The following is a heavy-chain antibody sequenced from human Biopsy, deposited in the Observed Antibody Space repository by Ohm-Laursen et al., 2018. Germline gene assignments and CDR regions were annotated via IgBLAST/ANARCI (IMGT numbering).Heavy chain of an antibody. J-gene: IGHJ3*01. CDR1: DVSISTYY. Sequence: SETLSLTCSVSDVSISTYYWSWIRQSPGRGLEWIAHIYYNGDTDYNPSLKSRVTISLDGPKNQFSLKMSAVTAADTAIYYCAREAIGVATTFDLWGQGTMVAVSS. CDR3: AREAIGVATTFDL. CDR2: IYYNGDT. D-gene: IGHD5-12*01. V-gene: IGHV4-59*01.